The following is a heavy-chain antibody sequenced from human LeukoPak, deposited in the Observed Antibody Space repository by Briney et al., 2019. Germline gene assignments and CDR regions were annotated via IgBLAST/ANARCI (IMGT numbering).Heavy chain of an antibody. CDR1: GDSISSYY. CDR2: INWNGGST. CDR3: AREEFDY. J-gene: IGHJ4*02. V-gene: IGHV3-20*04. Sequence: ETLSLTCTVSGDSISSYYWSWVRQAPGKGLEWVSGINWNGGSTGYADSVKGRFTISRDNAKNSLYLQMNSLRAEDTALYYCAREEFDYWGQGTLVTVSS.